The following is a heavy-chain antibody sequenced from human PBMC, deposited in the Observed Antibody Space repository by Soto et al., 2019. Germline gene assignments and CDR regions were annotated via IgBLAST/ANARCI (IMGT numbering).Heavy chain of an antibody. CDR1: GFTFSTYS. CDR2: ITSSSDYI. J-gene: IGHJ5*02. Sequence: EVQVVESGGGLVKPGGSLRLSCIGSGFTFSTYSMNWVRQAPGRGLEWVSSITSSSDYIHYADSVKGRFTISRDNAKRSLYLQMDSLRAEDTAIYYGARDVNSYASGRGYDPCGQGTLVTVYS. V-gene: IGHV3-21*01. D-gene: IGHD3-10*01. CDR3: ARDVNSYASGRGYDP.